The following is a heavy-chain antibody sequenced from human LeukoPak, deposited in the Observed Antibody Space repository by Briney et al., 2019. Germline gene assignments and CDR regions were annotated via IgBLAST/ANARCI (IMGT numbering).Heavy chain of an antibody. D-gene: IGHD4-17*01. CDR3: ATRWSGGDDYGDLMDY. Sequence: ASVKGSCKASGGTFSSYAISWVRQAPGQGLEWMGRIIPIFGIANYAQKFQGRVTITADKSTSTAYMELSSLRSEDTAVYYCATRWSGGDDYGDLMDYWGQGTLVTVSS. CDR1: GGTFSSYA. J-gene: IGHJ4*02. V-gene: IGHV1-69*04. CDR2: IIPIFGIA.